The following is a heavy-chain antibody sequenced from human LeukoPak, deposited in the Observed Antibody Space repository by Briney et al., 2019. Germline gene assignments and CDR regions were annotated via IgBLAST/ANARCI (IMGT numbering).Heavy chain of an antibody. V-gene: IGHV3-53*01. CDR1: DSSVSAFY. D-gene: IGHD2-21*02. Sequence: PGGSLRLSCVASDSSVSAFYMSWVRQAPGKGLEWISLLYTDDTTYYADSVEGRFTISRDDSKNIIYLQMNSLRVEDTAIYYCARGGSFYCNPRYWGQGTLVTVSS. J-gene: IGHJ4*02. CDR3: ARGGSFYCNPRY. CDR2: LYTDDTT.